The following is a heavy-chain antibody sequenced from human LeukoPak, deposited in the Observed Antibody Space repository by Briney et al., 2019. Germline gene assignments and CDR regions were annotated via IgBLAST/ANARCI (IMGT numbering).Heavy chain of an antibody. D-gene: IGHD2-8*01. J-gene: IGHJ5*02. Sequence: KPSETLSLACTISGGSISTYYWSLIRQPPGKGLEWIGYIYYSGITKYNPSVKSRVNISVDTSKNQFSLKVSSVTAADTAVYYCARGTNMMASLRFDPWGQGTLVTVSS. CDR3: ARGTNMMASLRFDP. V-gene: IGHV4-59*01. CDR1: GGSISTYY. CDR2: IYYSGIT.